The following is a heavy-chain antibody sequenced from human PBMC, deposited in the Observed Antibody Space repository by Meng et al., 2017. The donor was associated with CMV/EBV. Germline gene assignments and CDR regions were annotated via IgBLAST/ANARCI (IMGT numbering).Heavy chain of an antibody. Sequence: SVKVSCKASGGTFSSYAISWVRQAPGQGLEWMGGIIPILGIANYAQNFQGRVTITADKSTSTAYMELSSLRSEDTAVYYCARHHGSIAVAGTPPYSDYYYGMDVWGQGTTVTVSS. V-gene: IGHV1-69*10. CDR3: ARHHGSIAVAGTPPYSDYYYGMDV. D-gene: IGHD6-19*01. CDR1: GGTFSSYA. J-gene: IGHJ6*02. CDR2: IIPILGIA.